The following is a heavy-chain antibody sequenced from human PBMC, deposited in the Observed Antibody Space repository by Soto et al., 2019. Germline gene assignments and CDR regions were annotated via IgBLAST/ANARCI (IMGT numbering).Heavy chain of an antibody. J-gene: IGHJ4*02. CDR2: ISTSSSSI. D-gene: IGHD3-22*01. Sequence: EVQLVESGGGLVQPGGSLRLSCAASGFTFSSYSMNWVRQAPWKGLEWMSYISTSSSSIYYADSVKGRFTISRDNAKKSLYLQMNSLRDEDTAVYYCARGIQGHFFDNSGYMYWGQGALVSVSS. CDR3: ARGIQGHFFDNSGYMY. V-gene: IGHV3-48*02. CDR1: GFTFSSYS.